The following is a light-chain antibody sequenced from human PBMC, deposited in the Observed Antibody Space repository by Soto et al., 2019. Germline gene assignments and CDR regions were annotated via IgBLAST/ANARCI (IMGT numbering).Light chain of an antibody. V-gene: IGKV3-11*01. CDR3: QQGSNWPST. J-gene: IGKJ5*01. CDR2: DAS. CDR1: QSVSSY. Sequence: EKVLTQSPATLSLSPGERATLSCRASQSVSSYLAWYQQKPGQAPRLLIYDASNRATGIPARFSGSGSGTDFNLTISSLEPEDFAVYFCQQGSNWPSTFGQGTRLEIK.